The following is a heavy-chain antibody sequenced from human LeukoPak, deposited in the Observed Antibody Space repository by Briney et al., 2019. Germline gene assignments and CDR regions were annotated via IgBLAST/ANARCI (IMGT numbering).Heavy chain of an antibody. D-gene: IGHD6-19*01. CDR1: GGSISSSNW. Sequence: PSETLSLTCAVSGGSISSSNWWSWVRQPPGKGLEWIGEIYHSGSTNYNPSLKSRVTISVDKSKNQFSLKLSSVTAADTAVYYCARGWDVYEPVAENNWFDPWGQGTLVTVSS. CDR3: ARGWDVYEPVAENNWFDP. CDR2: IYHSGST. J-gene: IGHJ5*02. V-gene: IGHV4-4*02.